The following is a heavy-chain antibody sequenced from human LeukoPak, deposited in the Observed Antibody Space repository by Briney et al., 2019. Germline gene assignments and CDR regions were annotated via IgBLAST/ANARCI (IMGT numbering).Heavy chain of an antibody. Sequence: RASVKVSCKASGGTFSSYAISWVRQAPGQGLEWMGGIIPIFGTANYAQKFQGRVTITADISTSTAYMELSSLRSEDTAVYFCARRGYFDSSGRRYYFDYWGQGALVTVSS. CDR3: ARRGYFDSSGRRYYFDY. D-gene: IGHD3-22*01. CDR2: IIPIFGTA. V-gene: IGHV1-69*06. CDR1: GGTFSSYA. J-gene: IGHJ4*02.